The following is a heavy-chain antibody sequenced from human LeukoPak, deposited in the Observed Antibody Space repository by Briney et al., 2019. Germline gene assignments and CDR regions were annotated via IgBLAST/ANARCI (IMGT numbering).Heavy chain of an antibody. CDR3: AREGGQIVVVPAAMAFGFDP. Sequence: ASVKVSCKASGYTFTGYYMHWVRQAPGQGLEWMGIINPSGGSTSYAQKFQGRVTMTRDTSTSTVYMELSSLRSEDTAVYYCAREGGQIVVVPAAMAFGFDPWGQGTLVTVSS. D-gene: IGHD2-2*01. CDR2: INPSGGST. V-gene: IGHV1-46*01. J-gene: IGHJ5*02. CDR1: GYTFTGYY.